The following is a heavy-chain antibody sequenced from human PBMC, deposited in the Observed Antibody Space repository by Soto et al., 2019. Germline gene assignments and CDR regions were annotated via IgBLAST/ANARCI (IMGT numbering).Heavy chain of an antibody. Sequence: SETLSLTCPVSGGSISSSSYYWGWIRQPPGKGLEWIGSIYYSGSTYYNPSLKSRVTISVDTSKNQFSLKLSSVTAADTAVYYCARQTYGLVDYWGQGTLVTVSS. D-gene: IGHD1-26*01. J-gene: IGHJ4*02. CDR2: IYYSGST. V-gene: IGHV4-39*01. CDR1: GGSISSSSYY. CDR3: ARQTYGLVDY.